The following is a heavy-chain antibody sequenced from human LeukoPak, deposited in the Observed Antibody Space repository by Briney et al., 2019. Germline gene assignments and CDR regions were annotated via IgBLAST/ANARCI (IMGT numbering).Heavy chain of an antibody. D-gene: IGHD4-17*01. V-gene: IGHV1-24*01. CDR3: ATAPYGDYVLFDY. CDR2: FDPEDGET. CDR1: GYTFTSYG. J-gene: IGHJ4*02. Sequence: ASVKVSCKASGYTFTSYGISWVRQAPGKGLEWMGGFDPEDGETIYAQKFQGRVTMTEDTSTDTAYMELSSLRSEDTAVYYCATAPYGDYVLFDYWGQGTLVTVSS.